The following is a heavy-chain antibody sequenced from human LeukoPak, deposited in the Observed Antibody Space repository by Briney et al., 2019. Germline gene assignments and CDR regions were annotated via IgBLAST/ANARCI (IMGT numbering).Heavy chain of an antibody. Sequence: GGSLRLSCAASGFTFSSNGMHWVRQAPGKGLEWVAYIWYDGSDEDYADFVKGRFTISRDNSKNTLYLQMNGLRAEDTAVYYCAKDRPPHILVIPAGMVNWGQGTVVTVSS. CDR3: AKDRPPHILVIPAGMVN. V-gene: IGHV3-30*02. CDR1: GFTFSSNG. D-gene: IGHD2-2*01. J-gene: IGHJ4*02. CDR2: IWYDGSDE.